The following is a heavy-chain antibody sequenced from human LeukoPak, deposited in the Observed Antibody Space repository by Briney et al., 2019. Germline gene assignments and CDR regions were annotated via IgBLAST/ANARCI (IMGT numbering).Heavy chain of an antibody. CDR2: INTNTGNP. J-gene: IGHJ1*01. D-gene: IGHD4-17*01. CDR3: ARGTDSGYFQH. Sequence: ASVKVSCKASGYTFTSYATNWVRQAPGQGLEWMGWINTNTGNPTYVQGFTGRFVFSLDTSVSTAYLQISSLKAEDTAVYYCARGTDSGYFQHWGQGTLVTVSS. CDR1: GYTFTSYA. V-gene: IGHV7-4-1*02.